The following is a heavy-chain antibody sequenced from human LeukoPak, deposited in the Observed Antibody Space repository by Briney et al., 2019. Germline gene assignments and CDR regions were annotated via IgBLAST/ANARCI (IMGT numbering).Heavy chain of an antibody. Sequence: SVNDSCKASGGTFSSYAISWVRQAPGQGLEWMGRIIPILGIANYAQKFQGRVTITADKSTSTAYMELSSLRSEDTAVYYCARVPRIDGAFDIWGQGTMVTVSS. CDR3: ARVPRIDGAFDI. V-gene: IGHV1-69*04. CDR1: GGTFSSYA. J-gene: IGHJ3*02. CDR2: IIPILGIA. D-gene: IGHD1-26*01.